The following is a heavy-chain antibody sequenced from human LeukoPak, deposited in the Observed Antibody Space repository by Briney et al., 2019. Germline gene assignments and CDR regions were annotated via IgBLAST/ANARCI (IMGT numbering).Heavy chain of an antibody. V-gene: IGHV4-28*03. CDR2: IYHSGTT. CDR1: GYSITSSSW. D-gene: IGHD6-13*01. Sequence: SETLSLTCAVSGYSITSSSWWGWIRQPPGKGLEWIGYIYHSGTTYYNPSLQSRVTMSVDTSKNQFSLKLSSVTAVDTAVYYCARGQEGSSWYGPFDYWGQGTLVTVSS. J-gene: IGHJ4*02. CDR3: ARGQEGSSWYGPFDY.